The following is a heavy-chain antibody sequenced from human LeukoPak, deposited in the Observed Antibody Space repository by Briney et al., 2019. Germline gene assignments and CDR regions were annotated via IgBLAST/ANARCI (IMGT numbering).Heavy chain of an antibody. J-gene: IGHJ4*02. V-gene: IGHV4-34*01. D-gene: IGHD6-13*01. CDR2: IDHSGRT. Sequence: SETLSLTCTVSGGSISGYYWSWIRQPPGKGLEWIGEIDHSGRTNSNASLKSRVTLSVDMSKNQFSLRLSSVTAADTAVYYCARKSIVTAGRKPYDFWDQGTLVTVSP. CDR1: GGSISGYY. CDR3: ARKSIVTAGRKPYDF.